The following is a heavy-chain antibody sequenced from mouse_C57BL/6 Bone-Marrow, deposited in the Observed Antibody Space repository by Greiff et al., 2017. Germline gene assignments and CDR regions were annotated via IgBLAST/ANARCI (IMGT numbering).Heavy chain of an antibody. CDR1: GYTFTSYG. J-gene: IGHJ4*01. V-gene: IGHV1-58*01. Sequence: EVKLMESGAELVRPGSSVKMSCKTSGYTFTSYGINWVKQRPGQGLEWIGYIYIGNGYTEYNEKFKGKATLTSDTSSSTAYMQLSSLTSEDSAIYFCARGAVVAPRAMDYWGQGTSVTVSS. CDR2: IYIGNGYT. D-gene: IGHD1-1*01. CDR3: ARGAVVAPRAMDY.